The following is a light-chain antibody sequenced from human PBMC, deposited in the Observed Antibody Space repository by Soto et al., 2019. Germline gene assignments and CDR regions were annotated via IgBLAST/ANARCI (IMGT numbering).Light chain of an antibody. CDR2: TSG. J-gene: IGKJ2*01. CDR1: QRVTTY. CDR3: QQTYGTPYT. Sequence: IHMTQSPSSLSASVGDRITVTCRASQRVTTYVNWYQLKPGEAPKLLISTSGTLQRGVPSRFSGSWSGTDFTLTITRLQPADFATYFCQQTYGTPYTFGQGTKLEIK. V-gene: IGKV1-39*01.